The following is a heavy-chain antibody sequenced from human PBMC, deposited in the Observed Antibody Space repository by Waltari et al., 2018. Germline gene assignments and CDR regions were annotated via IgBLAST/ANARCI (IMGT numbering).Heavy chain of an antibody. Sequence: QVQLVQSGAEVKKPGASVKVSCKASGYTFTSYGISWVRQAPGQGLEWMGWISAYNGNTNYAQKLQGRVTMTTDTSTSTAYMDLRSLRSDDTAVYYCARDRAGYYDSSGYSGKFDPWGQGTLVTVSS. J-gene: IGHJ5*02. V-gene: IGHV1-18*01. D-gene: IGHD3-22*01. CDR2: ISAYNGNT. CDR1: GYTFTSYG. CDR3: ARDRAGYYDSSGYSGKFDP.